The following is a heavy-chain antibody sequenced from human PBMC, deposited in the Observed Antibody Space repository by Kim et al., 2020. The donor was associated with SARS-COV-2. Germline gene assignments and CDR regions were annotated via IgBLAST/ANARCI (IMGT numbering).Heavy chain of an antibody. CDR2: IKSKTDGGTT. CDR3: TTDLISGAGGDYYYGMDV. D-gene: IGHD3-10*01. CDR1: GFTFSNAW. J-gene: IGHJ6*04. Sequence: GGSLRLSCAASGFTFSNAWMSWVRQAPGKGLEWVGRIKSKTDGGTTDYAAPVKGRFTISRDDSKNTLYLQMNSLKTEDTAVYYCTTDLISGAGGDYYYGMDVWGEGTTVTVSS. V-gene: IGHV3-15*01.